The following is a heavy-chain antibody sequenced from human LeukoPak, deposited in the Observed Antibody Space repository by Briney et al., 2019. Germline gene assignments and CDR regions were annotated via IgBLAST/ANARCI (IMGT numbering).Heavy chain of an antibody. CDR2: ISYDGSNK. V-gene: IGHV3-30-3*01. D-gene: IGHD3-22*01. Sequence: GGSLRLSCATSGFNFEDYAINWVRQAPGKGLEWVAVISYDGSNKYYADSVKGRFTISRDNSKNTLYLQMNSLRAEDTAVYYCARGVPTYYYDSSGYIGHPFDYWGQGTLVTVSS. J-gene: IGHJ4*02. CDR3: ARGVPTYYYDSSGYIGHPFDY. CDR1: GFNFEDYA.